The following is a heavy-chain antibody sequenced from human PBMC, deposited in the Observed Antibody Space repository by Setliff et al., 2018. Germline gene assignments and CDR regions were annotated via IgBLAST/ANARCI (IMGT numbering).Heavy chain of an antibody. Sequence: GGSLRLSCTASGFTFGDYAVNWFRQAPGRGLECVGYIRSRAYGGAGQYAASVRGRFTISRDDSNGIAYLQMNSLKTEDSALYYCTRFSGYHYHSSGYLDAFDVWGQGTMVT. J-gene: IGHJ3*01. CDR3: TRFSGYHYHSSGYLDAFDV. V-gene: IGHV3-49*03. CDR2: IRSRAYGGAG. D-gene: IGHD3-22*01. CDR1: GFTFGDYA.